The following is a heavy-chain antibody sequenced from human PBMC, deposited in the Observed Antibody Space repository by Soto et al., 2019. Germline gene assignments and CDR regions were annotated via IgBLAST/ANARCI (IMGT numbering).Heavy chain of an antibody. CDR3: ARWGLGSYYHRRYYFDY. J-gene: IGHJ4*02. CDR2: IVVGSGNT. CDR1: GFTFTSSA. D-gene: IGHD1-26*01. Sequence: SVKVSCKASGFTFTSSAVQWVRQARGQRLEWIGWIVVGSGNTNYAQKFQERVTITRDMSTSTAYMELSSLRSEDTAVYYCARWGLGSYYHRRYYFDYWGQGTLVTASS. V-gene: IGHV1-58*01.